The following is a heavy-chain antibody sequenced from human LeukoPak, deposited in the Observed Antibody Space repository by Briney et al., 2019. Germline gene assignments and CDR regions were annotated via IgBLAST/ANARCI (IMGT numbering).Heavy chain of an antibody. CDR3: ARRPVMVANRGATDAFDI. V-gene: IGHV5-51*01. CDR1: GYSFTSYW. Sequence: AGESLKISCKGSGYSFTSYWIGWVRQMPGKGLEWMGIIYPGDSDTRYSPSFQGQVTISADKSISTAYLQWSSLKASDTAMYYCARRPVMVANRGATDAFDIWGQGTMVTVSS. CDR2: IYPGDSDT. D-gene: IGHD2-15*01. J-gene: IGHJ3*02.